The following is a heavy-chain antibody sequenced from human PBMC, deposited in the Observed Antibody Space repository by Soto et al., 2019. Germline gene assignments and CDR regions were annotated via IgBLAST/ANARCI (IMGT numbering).Heavy chain of an antibody. D-gene: IGHD5-12*01. CDR2: IIPILGIA. V-gene: IGHV1-69*10. J-gene: IGHJ4*02. CDR1: GGTFRSYA. CDR3: TTASVDTGYDQDPGYYFDY. Sequence: ASVQVSCKASGGTFRSYAISWVRQAPGQGLEWMGGIIPILGIANYGQKFQGRVTITGDKSTSTAYMELSSLRSEDTAVYYCTTASVDTGYDQDPGYYFDYWGQGTLVTVSS.